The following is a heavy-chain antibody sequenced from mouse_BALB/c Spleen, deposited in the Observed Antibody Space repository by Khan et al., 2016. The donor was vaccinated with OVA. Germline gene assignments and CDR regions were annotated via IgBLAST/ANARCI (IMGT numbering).Heavy chain of an antibody. J-gene: IGHJ3*01. CDR2: ISTYYGDA. Sequence: QVQLQQPGAELVRPGVSVKISCKDSGYTFTDYAMHWVKQSHAKSLEWIGVISTYYGDADYNQKFKGKATMTVDKSSSTAYMELARLTSEDSAIYYCARGSGNSRFAYWGQGTLVTVSA. CDR3: ARGSGNSRFAY. CDR1: GYTFTDYA. D-gene: IGHD1-3*01. V-gene: IGHV1S137*01.